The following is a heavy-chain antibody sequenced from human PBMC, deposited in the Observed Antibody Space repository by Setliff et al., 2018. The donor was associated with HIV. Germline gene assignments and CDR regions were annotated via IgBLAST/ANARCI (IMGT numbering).Heavy chain of an antibody. CDR1: GYSISSRYY. V-gene: IGHV4-38-2*02. Sequence: SETLSLTCTVSGYSISSRYYWGWIRQPPGKGLEWIGSVYHTGNTYYNPSLKSRVTMSADTSKNQFSLSLTSVTAADTAVYFCVRAYEWRYLKTTFDNWGQGILVTVSS. J-gene: IGHJ4*02. D-gene: IGHD3-9*01. CDR3: VRAYEWRYLKTTFDN. CDR2: VYHTGNT.